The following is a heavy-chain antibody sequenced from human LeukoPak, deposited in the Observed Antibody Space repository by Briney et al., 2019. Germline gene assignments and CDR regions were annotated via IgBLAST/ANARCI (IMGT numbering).Heavy chain of an antibody. D-gene: IGHD3-3*01. CDR2: IIPIFGTA. Sequence: ASVKVSCKASGGTFSSHAISWVRQAPGQGLEWMGGIIPIFGTAKYAQKFQGRVTITADESTSTAYMELSSLRSEDTAVYYCARDTPPADYDFWSGYYHNWFDPWGQGTLVTVSS. V-gene: IGHV1-69*01. CDR3: ARDTPPADYDFWSGYYHNWFDP. J-gene: IGHJ5*02. CDR1: GGTFSSHA.